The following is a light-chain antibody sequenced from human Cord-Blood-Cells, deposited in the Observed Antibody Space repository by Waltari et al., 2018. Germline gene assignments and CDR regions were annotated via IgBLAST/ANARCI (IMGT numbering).Light chain of an antibody. CDR1: SSDVGSYNL. J-gene: IGLJ3*02. V-gene: IGLV2-23*01. CDR3: CSYAGSSTWV. Sequence: QSALTQPASVSGSPGQSITISCTGTSSDVGSYNLVSWYQQHPGKVPKPLIYEGSKRALGVSNRLSGSKSGNTASLTISGLQAEDEADYYCCSYAGSSTWVFGGGTKLTVL. CDR2: EGS.